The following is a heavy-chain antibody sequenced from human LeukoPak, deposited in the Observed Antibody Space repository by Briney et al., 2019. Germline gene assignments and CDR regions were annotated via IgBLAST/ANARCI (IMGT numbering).Heavy chain of an antibody. Sequence: GGSLRLSCAASGFTFRSYDMHWVRQATGKGLEWVSGIGTAGDTYYPGSVKGRFTISRENAKNSLYLQMNSLRAGDTAVYYCARGMGANTQSLFDQWGQGTLVTVSS. CDR3: ARGMGANTQSLFDQ. D-gene: IGHD1-26*01. CDR2: IGTAGDT. V-gene: IGHV3-13*04. CDR1: GFTFRSYD. J-gene: IGHJ4*02.